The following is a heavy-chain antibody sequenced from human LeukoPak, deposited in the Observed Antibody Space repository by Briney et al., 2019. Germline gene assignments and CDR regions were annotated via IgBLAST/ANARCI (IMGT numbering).Heavy chain of an antibody. CDR2: IYPGDSDT. CDR1: GYSFTSYW. J-gene: IGHJ4*02. V-gene: IGHV5-51*01. CDR3: ARVDTAMAHDY. D-gene: IGHD5-18*01. Sequence: GEALKIPCKGSGYSFTSYWIGRVRQMPGKGLEWRGIIYPGDSDTRYSPSFEGQVTISAAKSISTAYLQWSSLKASDTAMYYCARVDTAMAHDYWGQGTLVTVSS.